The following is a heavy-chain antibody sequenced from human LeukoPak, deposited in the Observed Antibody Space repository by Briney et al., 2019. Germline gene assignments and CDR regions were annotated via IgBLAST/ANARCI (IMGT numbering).Heavy chain of an antibody. CDR2: IYYSGST. J-gene: IGHJ4*02. CDR1: GGSIRSYY. CDR3: ARHEYSYGSYYFDY. D-gene: IGHD5-18*01. Sequence: ASETLSLTCTVPGGSIRSYYWSWIRQPPGKGLEWIGYIYYSGSTNYNPSLKSRVTISVDTSKNQFSLKLSSVTAADTAVYYCARHEYSYGSYYFDYWGQGTLVTVSS. V-gene: IGHV4-59*08.